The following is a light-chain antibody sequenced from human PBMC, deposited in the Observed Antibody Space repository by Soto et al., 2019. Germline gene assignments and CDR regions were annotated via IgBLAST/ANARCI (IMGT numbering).Light chain of an antibody. Sequence: EIVLTQSPATLSLSPGERATLSCRACQSVSSYLAWYQQKPGQAPRLLIYDASNRATGIPARFSGSGSGTDFTLTLSSLEPEDFAVYYCQQRSNWPPITFGQGTRLEIK. CDR3: QQRSNWPPIT. J-gene: IGKJ5*01. CDR2: DAS. V-gene: IGKV3-11*01. CDR1: QSVSSY.